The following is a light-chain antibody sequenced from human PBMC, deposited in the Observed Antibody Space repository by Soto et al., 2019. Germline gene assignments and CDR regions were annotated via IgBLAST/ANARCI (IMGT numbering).Light chain of an antibody. Sequence: EIVMSQSPATLSVYPGERATLSCRASQSVSSNLAWYQQKPGQAPRLLIYAASTRATGIPTRFSGSGSGTEFTLTISSLQSEDFAVYYCQQYTELPPWTFGQGAKVDIK. J-gene: IGKJ1*01. CDR3: QQYTELPPWT. V-gene: IGKV3-15*01. CDR2: AAS. CDR1: QSVSSN.